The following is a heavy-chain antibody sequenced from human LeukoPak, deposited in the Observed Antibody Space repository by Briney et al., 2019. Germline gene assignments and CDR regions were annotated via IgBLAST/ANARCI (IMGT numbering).Heavy chain of an antibody. CDR2: ISGSGGST. Sequence: GGSLRLSCAASGFTFSSYEMNWVRQAPGKGLEWVSAISGSGGSTYYADSVKGRFTISRDNSKNTLYLQMNSLRAEDTAVYYCAKDKYYYGSGSYDYWGQGTLVTVSS. V-gene: IGHV3-23*01. D-gene: IGHD3-10*01. J-gene: IGHJ4*02. CDR1: GFTFSSYE. CDR3: AKDKYYYGSGSYDY.